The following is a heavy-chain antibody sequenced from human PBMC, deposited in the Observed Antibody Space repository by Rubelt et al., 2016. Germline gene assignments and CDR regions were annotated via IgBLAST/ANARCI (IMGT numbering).Heavy chain of an antibody. D-gene: IGHD3-22*01. Sequence: QMQLQESGPGLVKPSETLSLTCTVSGGSISSSSYYWGWIRQPPGKGLEWIGSIYYSGSTYYNPSLNGRVPISGDTSKNQFSLKLGSVTAADTAVYYCAGRPRRPYSGDYDPIDYWGQGTLVTVSS. J-gene: IGHJ4*02. V-gene: IGHV4-39*01. CDR3: AGRPRRPYSGDYDPIDY. CDR2: IYYSGST. CDR1: GGSISSSSYY.